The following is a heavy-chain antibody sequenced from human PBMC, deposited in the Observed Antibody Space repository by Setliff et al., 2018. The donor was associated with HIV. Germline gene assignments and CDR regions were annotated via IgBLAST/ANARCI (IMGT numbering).Heavy chain of an antibody. CDR1: GGSISSYY. CDR2: IYPSGSPDYPSGNT. Sequence: SETLSLTCTVSGGSISSYYWNWIRQPPGKGLEWIGYIYPSGSPDYPSGNTVYNPSFRSRVTLLLDTSKNQFSLKLNSVTAADTAVYHCARGDTYYHDRSGYVKSSLDAFDIWGRGTLGTVS. CDR3: ARGDTYYHDRSGYVKSSLDAFDI. D-gene: IGHD3-22*01. V-gene: IGHV4-4*08. J-gene: IGHJ3*02.